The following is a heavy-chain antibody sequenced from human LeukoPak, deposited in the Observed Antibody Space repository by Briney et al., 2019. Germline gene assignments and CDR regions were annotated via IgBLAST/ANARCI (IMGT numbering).Heavy chain of an antibody. Sequence: GGSLRLSCAASGFTVSGNYMSWVRQAPGKGLEWVSVIYRGGSTYYADSVKGRFTLSRDNSKNTLYLQMNSLRAEDTAVYYCARHTSGQPFDYWGQGTLVTVSS. CDR2: IYRGGST. J-gene: IGHJ4*02. V-gene: IGHV3-66*04. D-gene: IGHD6-19*01. CDR3: ARHTSGQPFDY. CDR1: GFTVSGNY.